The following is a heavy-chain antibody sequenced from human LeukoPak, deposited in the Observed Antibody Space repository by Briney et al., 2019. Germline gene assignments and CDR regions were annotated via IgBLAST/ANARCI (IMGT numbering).Heavy chain of an antibody. CDR1: GYTLTELS. V-gene: IGHV1-24*01. Sequence: ASVKVSCKISGYTLTELSMHWVRQAPGKGLEWMGGFDPQDGETVYAQKFEGRVSMTEDTSTDTAYMELSSLRSEHTAVYYCATAAPYYDILTGYNQWGQGTPVTVSS. D-gene: IGHD3-9*01. CDR2: FDPQDGET. CDR3: ATAAPYYDILTGYNQ. J-gene: IGHJ4*02.